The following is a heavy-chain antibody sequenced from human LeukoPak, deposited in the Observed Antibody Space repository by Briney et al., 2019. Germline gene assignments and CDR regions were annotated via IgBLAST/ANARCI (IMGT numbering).Heavy chain of an antibody. CDR1: GFTFSSSG. CDR2: IRSKAYDGTT. CDR3: SRAALGSNKFNLQH. J-gene: IGHJ4*02. V-gene: IGHV3-49*04. D-gene: IGHD1-26*01. Sequence: GGSLRLSCAASGFTFSSSGMSSVRQAPGKGLEWIGFIRSKAYDGTTGYAASVRCRFTISRDDSQSVAFLQMNSLQRGDPAVYYCSRAALGSNKFNLQHWGQGTLVTVSS.